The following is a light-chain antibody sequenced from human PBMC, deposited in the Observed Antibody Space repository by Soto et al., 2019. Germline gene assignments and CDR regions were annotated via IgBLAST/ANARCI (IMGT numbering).Light chain of an antibody. V-gene: IGLV2-14*01. Sequence: QSALTQPASVSGSPGQSTTISCTGTNSDVGGYNRVSWFQQHPGKAPKLMMYDVRNRSPGVSHRFSGSKSGNTASLTISGLQARDEADYYCSSYTSSKTQVFGTGTKVTVL. CDR1: NSDVGGYNR. CDR2: DVR. CDR3: SSYTSSKTQV. J-gene: IGLJ1*01.